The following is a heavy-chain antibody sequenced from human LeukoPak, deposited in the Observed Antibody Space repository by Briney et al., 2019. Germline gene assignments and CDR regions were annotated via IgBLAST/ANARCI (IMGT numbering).Heavy chain of an antibody. V-gene: IGHV3-30-3*01. CDR2: ISYGGTIK. D-gene: IGHD6-19*01. J-gene: IGHJ4*02. Sequence: GGSLRLSCAASGFTFSDYAMHWVRQAPGKGLEWVATISYGGTIKYFADSVRGRFTISRDNSKNTLYLQMNSLTPEDTAVYYFVRDHLVGSGPCGYWGQGTLVTVSS. CDR1: GFTFSDYA. CDR3: VRDHLVGSGPCGY.